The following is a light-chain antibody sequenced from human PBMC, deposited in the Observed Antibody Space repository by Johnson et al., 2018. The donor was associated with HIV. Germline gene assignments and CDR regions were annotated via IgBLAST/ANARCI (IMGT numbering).Light chain of an antibody. J-gene: IGLJ1*01. V-gene: IGLV3-10*01. CDR3: YSTDSSGNHRGV. CDR2: EDS. CDR1: SSNIGSNT. Sequence: VLTQPPSASGTPGQRVTISCSGSSSNIGSNTVNWYQQQSCQAPVLVIYEDSKRPSGIPERFSGSSSGTMATLTISGAQVEDEADYYCYSTDSSGNHRGVFGTGTKVTVL.